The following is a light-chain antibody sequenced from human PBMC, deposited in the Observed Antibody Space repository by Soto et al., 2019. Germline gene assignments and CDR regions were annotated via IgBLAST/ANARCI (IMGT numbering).Light chain of an antibody. V-gene: IGKV3-15*01. Sequence: VMTQSPATLSVSLGDRATLSCRASQSVSSNLVWYQQKLGQAPRLLIYGASTRATGIPARFSGSGSGTEFTLTISSLQSEDFAVYSCQQYNNWPLTFGGGTKVDIK. CDR2: GAS. CDR3: QQYNNWPLT. J-gene: IGKJ4*01. CDR1: QSVSSN.